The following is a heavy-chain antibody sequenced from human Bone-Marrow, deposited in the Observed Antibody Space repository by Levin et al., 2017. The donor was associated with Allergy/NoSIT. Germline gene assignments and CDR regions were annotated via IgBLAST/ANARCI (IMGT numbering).Heavy chain of an antibody. V-gene: IGHV3-74*03. J-gene: IGHJ5*02. CDR2: MSDDGSSR. CDR3: AKAGVVAPPQTWFDP. D-gene: IGHD3-22*01. CDR1: GFTFSTHW. Sequence: GESLKISCAASGFTFSTHWMHWVRQAPGKGLVWVSRMSDDGSSRTYADSVKGRFTISRDNAKSTLHLQMNSLTAEDTAVYCCAKAGVVAPPQTWFDPWGQGTLVTVSS.